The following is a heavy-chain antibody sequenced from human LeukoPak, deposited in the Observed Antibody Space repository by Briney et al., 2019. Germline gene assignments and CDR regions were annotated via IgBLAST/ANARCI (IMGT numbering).Heavy chain of an antibody. V-gene: IGHV3-11*01. D-gene: IGHD6-19*01. CDR1: GFTFSDYY. CDR2: ISSSGSTI. J-gene: IGHJ4*02. CDR3: AKGISSGGSYFDY. Sequence: GGSLRLSCAASGFTFSDYYMSWIRQAPGKGLEWVSYISSSGSTIHYADSVKGRFTISRDNSKNTLYLQMNSLRAEDTAVYYCAKGISSGGSYFDYWGQGTLVTVSS.